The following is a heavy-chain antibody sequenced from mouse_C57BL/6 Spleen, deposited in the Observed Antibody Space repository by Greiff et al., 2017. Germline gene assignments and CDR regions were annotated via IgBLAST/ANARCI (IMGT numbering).Heavy chain of an antibody. CDR2: ISSGSSTI. V-gene: IGHV5-17*01. J-gene: IGHJ4*01. CDR3: ARKIYYGYDEIYYYAMDY. Sequence: EVKVEESGGGLVKPGGSLKLSCAASGFTFSDHGMHWVRQAPEKGLEWVAYISSGSSTIYYADTVKGRFTISRDNAKNTLFLQMTSLRSEDTAMYYCARKIYYGYDEIYYYAMDYWGQGTSVTVSS. D-gene: IGHD2-2*01. CDR1: GFTFSDHG.